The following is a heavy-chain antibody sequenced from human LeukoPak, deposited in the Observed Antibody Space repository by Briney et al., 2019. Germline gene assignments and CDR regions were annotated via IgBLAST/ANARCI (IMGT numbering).Heavy chain of an antibody. CDR1: GFTFSSNA. V-gene: IGHV3-30*18. CDR2: ISYDGVVK. CDR3: AKDLATKYSLDH. D-gene: IGHD1-26*01. Sequence: GGSLRLSCAASGFTFSSNAMHWVRQAPGKGLEWVAFISYDGVVKYYVDSVRVRFTISRDNSKNTLYLQMNSLRAEDTAVYYCAKDLATKYSLDHWGQGALVTVSS. J-gene: IGHJ4*02.